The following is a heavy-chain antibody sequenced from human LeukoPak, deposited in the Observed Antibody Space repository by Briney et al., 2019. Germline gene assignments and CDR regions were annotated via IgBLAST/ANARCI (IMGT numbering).Heavy chain of an antibody. J-gene: IGHJ3*02. V-gene: IGHV1-2*02. Sequence: ASVKVSCKASGYTFTDYYMHWVRQAPGQGLEWMGWIDPSSGGTNYAQKFQGRVTVTRDTSISTAYMDLSRLRSDDTAVYYCARAGVWDYSDSSGYHNAAFDIWGQGTMVTVSS. CDR2: IDPSSGGT. D-gene: IGHD3-22*01. CDR3: ARAGVWDYSDSSGYHNAAFDI. CDR1: GYTFTDYY.